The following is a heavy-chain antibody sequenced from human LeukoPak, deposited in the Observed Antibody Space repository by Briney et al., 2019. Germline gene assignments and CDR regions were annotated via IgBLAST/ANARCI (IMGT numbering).Heavy chain of an antibody. CDR2: IIPILGIA. V-gene: IGHV1-69*04. CDR3: ARSPIVATTDFDY. J-gene: IGHJ4*02. CDR1: GGTFSSYA. Sequence: GSSVKVSCKASGGTFSSYAISWVRQAPGQGLEWMGRIIPILGIANYAQKFQGRVTITADKFTSTAYMELSSLRSEDTAVYYCARSPIVATTDFDYWGQGTLVTVSS. D-gene: IGHD5-12*01.